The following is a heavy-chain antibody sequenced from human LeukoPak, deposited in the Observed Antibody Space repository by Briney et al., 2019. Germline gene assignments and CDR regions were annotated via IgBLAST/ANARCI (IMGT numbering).Heavy chain of an antibody. D-gene: IGHD3-3*01. CDR3: ARAKRTYYDFWSGYYDP. CDR2: INPNSGGT. J-gene: IGHJ5*02. V-gene: IGHV1-2*02. Sequence: ASVKVSCKVSGYTLTELSMHWVRQAPGQGLEWMGWINPNSGGTNYAQKFQGRVTMTRDTSISTAYMELSRLRSDDTAVYYCARAKRTYYDFWSGYYDPWGQGTLVTVSS. CDR1: GYTLTELS.